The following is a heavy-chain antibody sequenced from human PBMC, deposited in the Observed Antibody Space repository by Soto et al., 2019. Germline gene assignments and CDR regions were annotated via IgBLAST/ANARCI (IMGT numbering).Heavy chain of an antibody. J-gene: IGHJ4*02. CDR3: ARDNESGSSWYGWDY. CDR1: GYTFTSYA. V-gene: IGHV1-3*01. Sequence: ASVKVSCKASGYTFTSYAMHWVRQAPGQRLEWMGWINAGNGNTKYSQKFQGRVTITRDTSASTAYMELSSLRSEDAAVYYCARDNESGSSWYGWDYWGQGTMVTVSS. CDR2: INAGNGNT. D-gene: IGHD6-13*01.